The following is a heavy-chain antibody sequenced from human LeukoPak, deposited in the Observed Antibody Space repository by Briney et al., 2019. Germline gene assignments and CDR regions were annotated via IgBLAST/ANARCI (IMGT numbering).Heavy chain of an antibody. CDR2: IKQDGSEK. CDR3: AREDQPRGTFDY. CDR1: GFTFSNYW. V-gene: IGHV3-7*03. D-gene: IGHD2-15*01. Sequence: PGGSLRLSCAASGFTFSNYWMTWVRQAPGKGLEGVANIKQDGSEKYYVDSVKGRFTISRDNAKNSLYLQMNSLRAEDTALYYCAREDQPRGTFDYWGQGILVTVSS. J-gene: IGHJ4*02.